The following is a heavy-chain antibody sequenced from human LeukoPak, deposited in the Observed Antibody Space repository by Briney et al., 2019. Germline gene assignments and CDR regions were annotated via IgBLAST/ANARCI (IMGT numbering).Heavy chain of an antibody. Sequence: SETLSLTCTVSGGSISSYYWSWIRQPPGKGLEWIGYIYYSGSTNYNPSLKSRVTISVDTSKNQFSLKLSSVTAADTAVYYCARDLWYYHNGPAWGQGTLVTVSS. CDR2: IYYSGST. CDR3: ARDLWYYHNGPA. CDR1: GGSISSYY. V-gene: IGHV4-59*01. J-gene: IGHJ5*02. D-gene: IGHD2-8*01.